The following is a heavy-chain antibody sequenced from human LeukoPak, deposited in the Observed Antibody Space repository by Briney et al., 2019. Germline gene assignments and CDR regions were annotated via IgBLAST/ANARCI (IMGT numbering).Heavy chain of an antibody. Sequence: PGGSLRLSCAASGFTFTSYSMNWVRQVPGKGLEWVSTISGGGGSTYYADSVKGRFTISRDNSKNTLYLQVNSLRAEDTAVYYCAKGGKWDVTTFDYWGQGTLVTVSS. CDR1: GFTFTSYS. CDR3: AKGGKWDVTTFDY. CDR2: ISGGGGST. V-gene: IGHV3-23*01. J-gene: IGHJ4*02. D-gene: IGHD1-26*01.